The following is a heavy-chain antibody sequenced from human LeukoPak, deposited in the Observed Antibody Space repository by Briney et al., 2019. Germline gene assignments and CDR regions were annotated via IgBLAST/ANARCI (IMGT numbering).Heavy chain of an antibody. J-gene: IGHJ5*02. CDR2: IYYSGTT. CDR3: AHLRPTTGFDP. V-gene: IGHV4-39*02. CDR1: GGSISGRSYY. D-gene: IGHD4-17*01. Sequence: SETLSLTCTVSGGSISGRSYYWAWIRQPPGKGLEWIGTIYYSGTTYYSPSLKSRVTISVDTSTNHFSLTLSSVTAADTAVYYCAHLRPTTGFDPWGQGTLVTVSS.